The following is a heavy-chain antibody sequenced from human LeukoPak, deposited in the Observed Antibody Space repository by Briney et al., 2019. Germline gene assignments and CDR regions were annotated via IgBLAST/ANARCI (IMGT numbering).Heavy chain of an antibody. CDR1: GFTVSSNY. CDR3: ARDYRRASSSRHMDV. J-gene: IGHJ6*03. Sequence: PGGSLRLSCAASGFTVSSNYMSWVRQAPGKGLEWVSVIYSGGSTYYADSVKGRFTISRDNSKNTLYLQMNSLRAEDTAVYYCARDYRRASSSRHMDVWGKGTTVTISS. CDR2: IYSGGST. D-gene: IGHD6-13*01. V-gene: IGHV3-66*01.